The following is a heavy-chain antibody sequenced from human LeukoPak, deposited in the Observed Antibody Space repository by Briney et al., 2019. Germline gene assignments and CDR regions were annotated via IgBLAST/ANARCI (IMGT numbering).Heavy chain of an antibody. Sequence: PSETLSLTCAVYGGSFSGYYWSWIRQPPGKGLEWIGEINHSGSTNYNPSLKSRVTISVDTSKNQFSLKLSSVTAADTAVYYCARRGSLGYCSSTSCHRAAFDIWGQGTMVTVSS. CDR1: GGSFSGYY. CDR3: ARRGSLGYCSSTSCHRAAFDI. D-gene: IGHD2-2*01. J-gene: IGHJ3*02. V-gene: IGHV4-34*01. CDR2: INHSGST.